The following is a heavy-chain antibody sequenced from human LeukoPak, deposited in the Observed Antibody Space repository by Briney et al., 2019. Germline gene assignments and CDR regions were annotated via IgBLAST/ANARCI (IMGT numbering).Heavy chain of an antibody. D-gene: IGHD2-15*01. J-gene: IGHJ4*02. Sequence: GESLKISCKASGYIFTNYWIGWVRQMPGKGLEWMGIIYPGDSDTRYSPSFQGQVTISADKSISTAYLQWSSLKASDTAMYYCARTLPGYCSGGSCSEEYWGQGTLVAVSS. CDR3: ARTLPGYCSGGSCSEEY. V-gene: IGHV5-51*01. CDR2: IYPGDSDT. CDR1: GYIFTNYW.